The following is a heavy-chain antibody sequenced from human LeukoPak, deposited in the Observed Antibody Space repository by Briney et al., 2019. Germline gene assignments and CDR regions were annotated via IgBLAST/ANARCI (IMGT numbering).Heavy chain of an antibody. Sequence: KPSETLSLTCTVSGGSISSYYWSWIRQPPGKGLEWIGYIYYSGSTNYNPSLKSRVTISADTSKNQFSLKLSSVTAADTAVYYCARDDSSGVDYWGQGTLVTVSS. D-gene: IGHD3-22*01. J-gene: IGHJ4*02. CDR2: IYYSGST. V-gene: IGHV4-59*01. CDR1: GGSISSYY. CDR3: ARDDSSGVDY.